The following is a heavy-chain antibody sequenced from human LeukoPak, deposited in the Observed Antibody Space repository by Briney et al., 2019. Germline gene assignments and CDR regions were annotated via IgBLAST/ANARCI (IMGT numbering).Heavy chain of an antibody. V-gene: IGHV4-4*07. CDR3: ARDFEGYCSSTSCYCYYYMDV. CDR1: GGSISSYY. CDR2: IYTSGST. J-gene: IGHJ6*03. Sequence: SETLSLTCTVPGGSISSYYWSWIRQPAGKGLEWIGRIYTSGSTNYNPSLKSRVTMSVDTSKTHFSLKLSSVTAADTAVYYCARDFEGYCSSTSCYCYYYMDVWGKGTTVTVSS. D-gene: IGHD2-2*01.